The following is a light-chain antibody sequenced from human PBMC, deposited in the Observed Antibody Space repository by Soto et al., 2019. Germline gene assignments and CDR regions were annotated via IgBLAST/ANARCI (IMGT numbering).Light chain of an antibody. V-gene: IGLV2-23*02. J-gene: IGLJ2*01. Sequence: QSALTQPASVSGSPGQSITTPSPGTTGDVGSYNLVSWYQQHPGKAPKLMIYEVSKRPSGVSNRFSGSKSGNTASLTISGLQAEDEADYYCCSYAGSSTFVVFGGGTKLTVL. CDR1: TGDVGSYNL. CDR3: CSYAGSSTFVV. CDR2: EVS.